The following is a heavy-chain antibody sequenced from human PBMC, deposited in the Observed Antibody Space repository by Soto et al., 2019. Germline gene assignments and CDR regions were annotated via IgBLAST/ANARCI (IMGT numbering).Heavy chain of an antibody. J-gene: IGHJ6*02. D-gene: IGHD6-13*01. V-gene: IGHV1-69*13. CDR3: AIDFCAAGCFFYGIEV. Sequence: ASVKVSCKASGGTFSSYAISWVRQAPGQGLEWMGGIIPIFGTANYAQKFQGRVTITADESTSTAYMELSSLRSEDTAVYYCAIDFCAAGCFFYGIEVWGQGTTGIV. CDR2: IIPIFGTA. CDR1: GGTFSSYA.